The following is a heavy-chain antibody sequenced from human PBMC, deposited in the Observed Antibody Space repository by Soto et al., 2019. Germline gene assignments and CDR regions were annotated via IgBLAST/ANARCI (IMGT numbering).Heavy chain of an antibody. Sequence: SETLSLTCSVSGGSISSRSYFWGWIRQTPGKGLEWIGNIYYSGNTYYSPSLKSRVTISVDSSQSQFSLKLQSVTAADTAVYFCARFRDFSYWFDPWGQGTQVTVSS. CDR1: GGSISSRSYF. CDR2: IYYSGNT. V-gene: IGHV4-39*01. J-gene: IGHJ5*02. CDR3: ARFRDFSYWFDP. D-gene: IGHD3-3*01.